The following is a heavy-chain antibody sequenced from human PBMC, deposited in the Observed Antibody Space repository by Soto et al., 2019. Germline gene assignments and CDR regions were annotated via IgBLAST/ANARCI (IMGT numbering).Heavy chain of an antibody. CDR2: IYYSGST. CDR3: ARYTQPTQLSPITPPLFDY. CDR1: GGSISSYY. J-gene: IGHJ4*02. Sequence: PSETLSLTCTVSGGSISSYYWSWIRQPPGKGLEWIGYIYYSGSTNYNPSLKSRVTISVDTSKNQFSLKLSSVTAADTAVYYCARYTQPTQLSPITPPLFDYWGQGTLVTVSS. V-gene: IGHV4-59*01. D-gene: IGHD5-18*01.